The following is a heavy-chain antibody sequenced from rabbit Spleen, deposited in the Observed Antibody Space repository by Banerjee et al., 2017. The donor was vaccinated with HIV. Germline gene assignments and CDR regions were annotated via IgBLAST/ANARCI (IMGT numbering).Heavy chain of an antibody. V-gene: IGHV1S45*01. CDR3: ARDTSSSFSSYGMDL. CDR1: GFSFSGSSY. CDR2: TDAGGSGFT. Sequence: QQQLEESGGDLVKPEGSLTLTCTASGFSFSGSSYMCWVRQAPGKGLEWIACTDAGGSGFTYFASWAKGRFTISKASSTTVTLQMTSLTAADTATYFCARDTSSSFSSYGMDLWGQGTLVTVS. J-gene: IGHJ3*01. D-gene: IGHD1-1*01.